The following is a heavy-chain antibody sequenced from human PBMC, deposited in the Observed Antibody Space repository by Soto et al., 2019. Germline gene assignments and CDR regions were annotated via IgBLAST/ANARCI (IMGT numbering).Heavy chain of an antibody. CDR1: GFTFSSYG. CDR3: ARGLYSSWYYFDY. V-gene: IGHV3-33*01. CDR2: IWYDGSNK. Sequence: QVQLVESGGGVVQPGRSLRLSCAASGFTFSSYGMHWVRQAPGKGLEWVAVIWYDGSNKYYADSVKGRFTISRDNSKNKLYLQMNSLRAEDTAVYYCARGLYSSWYYFDYWGQGTLVTVSS. D-gene: IGHD3-16*01. J-gene: IGHJ4*02.